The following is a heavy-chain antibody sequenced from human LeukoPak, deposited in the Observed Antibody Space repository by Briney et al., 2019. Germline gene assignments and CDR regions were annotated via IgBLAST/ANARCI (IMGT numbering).Heavy chain of an antibody. CDR2: INANSGGT. D-gene: IGHD1-26*01. CDR1: GYTFADYF. V-gene: IGHV1-2*06. CDR3: ARDVSSTPNWEFDY. J-gene: IGHJ4*02. Sequence: ASVKVSCKTSGYTFADYFIHWVRQAPGQGLEYMGRINANSGGTEYQQKFQGRVTMTRDMSISTAYVEVNWLISDDTAIYYCARDVSSTPNWEFDYWGQGTTVTVAS.